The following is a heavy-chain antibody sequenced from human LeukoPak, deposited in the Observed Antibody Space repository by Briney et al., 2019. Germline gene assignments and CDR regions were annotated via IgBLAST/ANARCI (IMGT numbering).Heavy chain of an antibody. CDR2: ISSSSSYI. CDR1: GSTFSSYS. J-gene: IGHJ4*02. D-gene: IGHD2-2*01. Sequence: GGSLRLSCAASGSTFSSYSMNWVRQAPGKGLEWVSSISSSSSYIYYADSVKGRFTISRDNAKNSLYLQMNSLRAEDTAVYYCARGLYQLLPFDYWGQGTLVTVSS. V-gene: IGHV3-21*01. CDR3: ARGLYQLLPFDY.